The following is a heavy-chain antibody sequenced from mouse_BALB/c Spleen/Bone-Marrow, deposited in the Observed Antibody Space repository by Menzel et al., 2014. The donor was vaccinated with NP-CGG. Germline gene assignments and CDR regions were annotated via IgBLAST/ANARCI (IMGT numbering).Heavy chain of an antibody. V-gene: IGHV1-69*02. CDR3: ARGVVYYYAMDY. J-gene: IGHJ4*01. CDR1: GYTFTNYW. CDR2: IDPSDSYS. Sequence: QVQLQQPGAELVKPGASVKPSCKASGYTFTNYWMHWVKQRPGQGLEWIGEIDPSDSYSNYIQNFKGKATLTVDKSSSTAYMQLTSLTSEDSAVYYCARGVVYYYAMDYWGQGTSVTVSS.